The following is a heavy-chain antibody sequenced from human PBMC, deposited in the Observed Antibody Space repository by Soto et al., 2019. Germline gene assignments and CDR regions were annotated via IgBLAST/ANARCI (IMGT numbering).Heavy chain of an antibody. CDR3: AKDRLGYCSSTSCYDFDY. J-gene: IGHJ4*02. Sequence: EVQLVESGGGLVQPGRSLRLSCAASGFTFDDYAMHWVRQAPGKGLEWVSGISWNSGSIGYADSVKGRFTISRDNAKNSLYLQMTSLKAEATALYYCAKDRLGYCSSTSCYDFDYWGQGTLVTVSS. D-gene: IGHD2-2*01. CDR2: ISWNSGSI. V-gene: IGHV3-9*01. CDR1: GFTFDDYA.